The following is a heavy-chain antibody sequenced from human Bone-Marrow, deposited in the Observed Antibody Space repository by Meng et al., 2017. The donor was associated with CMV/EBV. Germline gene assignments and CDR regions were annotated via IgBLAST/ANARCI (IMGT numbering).Heavy chain of an antibody. Sequence: SGFTVSSNYRSWVRQAPGKGLEWVSVIYSGGSTYYADSVKGRFTISRDNSKNTLYLQMNSLRAEDTAVYYCARGSFNYYDSSDYFDYWGQGTLVTVSS. CDR2: IYSGGST. V-gene: IGHV3-66*01. D-gene: IGHD3-22*01. CDR1: GFTVSSNY. CDR3: ARGSFNYYDSSDYFDY. J-gene: IGHJ4*02.